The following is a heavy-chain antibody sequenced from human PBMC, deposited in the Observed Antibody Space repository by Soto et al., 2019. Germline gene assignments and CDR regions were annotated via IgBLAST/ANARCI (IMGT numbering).Heavy chain of an antibody. CDR1: GFTVSSNY. V-gene: IGHV3-53*02. Sequence: EVQLVGTGGGLIQPGGSLRLSCAASGFTVSSNYMSWVRQAPGKGLEWVSVIYSGGSTYYADSVKGRFTISRDNSKNTLYLQMNSLRAEDTAVYYCARGVPAAIFGVTSVIGYYFDYWGQGTLVTVSS. D-gene: IGHD2-2*02. CDR2: IYSGGST. CDR3: ARGVPAAIFGVTSVIGYYFDY. J-gene: IGHJ4*02.